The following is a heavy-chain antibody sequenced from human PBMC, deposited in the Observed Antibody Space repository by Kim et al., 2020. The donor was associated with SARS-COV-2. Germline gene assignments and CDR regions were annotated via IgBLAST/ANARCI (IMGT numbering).Heavy chain of an antibody. V-gene: IGHV3-33*06. CDR3: AKILSTPEGNYYDSSGYYSLDY. J-gene: IGHJ4*02. Sequence: GGSLRLSCAASGFTFSSYAMHWVRQAPGKGLEWVAVIWYDGSNKYYADSVKGRFTISRDNSKNTLYLQMNSLRAEDTAVYYCAKILSTPEGNYYDSSGYYSLDYWGQGTLVTVSS. D-gene: IGHD3-22*01. CDR1: GFTFSSYA. CDR2: IWYDGSNK.